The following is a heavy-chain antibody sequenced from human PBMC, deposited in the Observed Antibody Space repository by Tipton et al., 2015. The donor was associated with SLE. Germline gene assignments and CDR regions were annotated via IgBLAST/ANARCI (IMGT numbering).Heavy chain of an antibody. CDR2: FYGDHKTVLYGGGRA. CDR1: GFTFSSNA. Sequence: SLRLSCTASGFTFSSNAMSWVRQAPGKGLEVVSVFYGDHKTVLYGGGRASYAESVRGRFTISRDNSKNTLYLQMNSLTPEDTAVYYCARFGSSLTELRPTFYYFYYYMDVWGKGTTVTVSS. CDR3: ARFGSSLTELRPTFYYFYYYMDV. D-gene: IGHD1-7*01. V-gene: IGHV3-23*03. J-gene: IGHJ6*03.